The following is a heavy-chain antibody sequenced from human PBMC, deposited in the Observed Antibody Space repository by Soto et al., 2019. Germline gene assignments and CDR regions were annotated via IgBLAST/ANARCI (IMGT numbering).Heavy chain of an antibody. V-gene: IGHV3-33*01. CDR1: GFTFSSYG. CDR2: IWYDGSNK. CDR3: ARDDYRGIAVADLPWAYDY. J-gene: IGHJ4*02. Sequence: QVQLVESGGGVVQPGRSLRLSCAASGFTFSSYGMHWVRQAPGKGLEWVAVIWYDGSNKYYADSVKGRFTISRDNSKNTLYLQMNSLRAEDTPVYYCARDDYRGIAVADLPWAYDYWGQGTLVTVSS. D-gene: IGHD6-19*01.